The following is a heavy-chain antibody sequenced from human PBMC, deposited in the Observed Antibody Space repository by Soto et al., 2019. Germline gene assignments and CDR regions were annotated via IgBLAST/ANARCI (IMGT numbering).Heavy chain of an antibody. CDR2: MFYGVST. J-gene: IGHJ4*02. Sequence: SETLSLTCTVSGSSINSSGYYWGWIRQPPGKGLEWIGSMFYGVSTYYNPSLKSRVTVSVDTSKNQFSLNLRSVTAADTAVYYCARLPSRHLVDYWGQGTLATVSS. V-gene: IGHV4-39*01. CDR1: GSSINSSGYY. CDR3: ARLPSRHLVDY. D-gene: IGHD3-3*02.